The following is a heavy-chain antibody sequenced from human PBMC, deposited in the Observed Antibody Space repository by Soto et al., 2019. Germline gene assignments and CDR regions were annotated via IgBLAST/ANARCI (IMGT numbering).Heavy chain of an antibody. D-gene: IGHD3-3*01. V-gene: IGHV4-39*01. Sequence: QLQLQESGPGLVKPSETLSLTCTVSGGSISSSSYYWGWIRQPPGKGLEWIGSIYYSGSTYYNPSLTSRVTISVDTSKNQFSLKLSSVTAADTAVYYCASPGILEWLPMGDYYYYMDVWGKGTTVTVSS. J-gene: IGHJ6*03. CDR1: GGSISSSSYY. CDR2: IYYSGST. CDR3: ASPGILEWLPMGDYYYYMDV.